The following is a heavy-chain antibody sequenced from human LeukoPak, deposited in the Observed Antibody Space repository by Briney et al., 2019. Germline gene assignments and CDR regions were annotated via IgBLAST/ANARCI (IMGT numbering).Heavy chain of an antibody. Sequence: GGSLRLSCAVSGFTVSRNYMSWVRQALGKGLEWASVIYSGGSTDYADSVKGRFTISRDNSKNTVYLQMNSLRPEDTAMYYCAREGGYVFDYWGQGTLVTVSS. J-gene: IGHJ4*02. D-gene: IGHD5-12*01. CDR2: IYSGGST. CDR1: GFTVSRNY. CDR3: AREGGYVFDY. V-gene: IGHV3-53*01.